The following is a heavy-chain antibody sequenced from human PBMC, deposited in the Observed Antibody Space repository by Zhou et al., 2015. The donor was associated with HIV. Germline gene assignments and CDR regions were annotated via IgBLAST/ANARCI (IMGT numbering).Heavy chain of an antibody. V-gene: IGHV1-2*02. CDR1: GGTFTTYT. Sequence: QVELVQSGAEMRKPGSSVKVSCKASGGTFTTYTISWVRQAPGQGLEWVGWINPNGGGTNYAQKFQGRVTMTRDTSISTAYMALTRLTSDDTAVYYCARVCWYNCNPFDFWGQGTLITVSS. CDR2: INPNGGGT. D-gene: IGHD1-1*01. J-gene: IGHJ4*02. CDR3: ARVCWYNCNPFDF.